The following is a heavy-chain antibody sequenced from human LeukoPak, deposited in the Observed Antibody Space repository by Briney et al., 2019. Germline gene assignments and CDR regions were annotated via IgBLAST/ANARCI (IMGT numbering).Heavy chain of an antibody. J-gene: IGHJ4*02. CDR1: GFTFSGYW. V-gene: IGHV3-74*01. Sequence: PGGPLRLSCAASGFTFSGYWMHWVRQAPGKGLVWVSRINSDGSSTTYADSVKGRLTLSRDNAKNTLYLQMNSLRAEDTAVYYCARDRAYSYGEFDYWGQGTLVSVSS. D-gene: IGHD5-18*01. CDR2: INSDGSST. CDR3: ARDRAYSYGEFDY.